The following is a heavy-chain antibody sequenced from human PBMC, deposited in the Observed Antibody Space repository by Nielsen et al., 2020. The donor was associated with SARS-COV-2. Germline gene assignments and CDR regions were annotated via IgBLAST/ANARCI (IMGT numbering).Heavy chain of an antibody. D-gene: IGHD3-3*01. CDR1: RGSISTYY. Sequence: SETLSLTCTVSRGSISTYYWSWIRQPPGKGLEWIGYIYYSGSTNYNPSLKSRLTISVDTSRNQFSLSLRSVTAADTAVYYCARSAAYYDFWSGYSLDSWDQGTLVTVSS. J-gene: IGHJ4*02. CDR3: ARSAAYYDFWSGYSLDS. V-gene: IGHV4-59*08. CDR2: IYYSGST.